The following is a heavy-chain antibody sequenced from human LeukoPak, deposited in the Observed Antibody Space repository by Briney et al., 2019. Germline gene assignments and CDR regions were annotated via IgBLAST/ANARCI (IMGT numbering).Heavy chain of an antibody. V-gene: IGHV3-7*01. CDR2: INLDESVK. J-gene: IGHJ2*01. Sequence: GGSLRLSCAASGFNFSSYARSWVRQAPGKGLEWVANINLDESVKYYVDAVKGRFTISRDNVKKSLYLLMDSLRGEDTGVYYCVSGGSLFDLWGRGTLVSVSS. D-gene: IGHD6-25*01. CDR3: VSGGSLFDL. CDR1: GFNFSSYA.